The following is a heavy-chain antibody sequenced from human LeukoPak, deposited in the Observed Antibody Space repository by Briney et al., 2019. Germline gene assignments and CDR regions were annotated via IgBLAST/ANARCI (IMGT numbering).Heavy chain of an antibody. J-gene: IGHJ6*03. V-gene: IGHV4-34*01. D-gene: IGHD3-10*01. CDR3: ARYPKQRYYYGSGTRSPGYYYYMDV. CDR1: GGSFSGYH. Sequence: PSETLSLTCAVYGGSFSGYHWSWIRQPPGKGLEWIGEINHSGSTNYNPSLKSRVTISVDTSKNQFSLKLSSVTAADTAVYYCARYPKQRYYYGSGTRSPGYYYYMDVWGKGTTVTISS. CDR2: INHSGST.